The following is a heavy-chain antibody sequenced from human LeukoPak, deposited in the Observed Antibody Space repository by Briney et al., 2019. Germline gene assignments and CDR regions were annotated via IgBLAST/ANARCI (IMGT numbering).Heavy chain of an antibody. J-gene: IGHJ4*02. V-gene: IGHV4-39*01. Sequence: PSETLSLTCTVSGGSIGSYSYYWAWIRQPPGNGLEWIGSIQYSGNTYHNPSLRSRVTISVDTSKNQFSLKLSSATAADTAVYYCASEVQLYDYWGQGTLVTVSS. D-gene: IGHD2/OR15-2a*01. CDR3: ASEVQLYDY. CDR1: GGSIGSYSYY. CDR2: IQYSGNT.